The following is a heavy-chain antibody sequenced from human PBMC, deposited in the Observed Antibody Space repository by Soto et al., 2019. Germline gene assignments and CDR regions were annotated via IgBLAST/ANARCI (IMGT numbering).Heavy chain of an antibody. CDR3: ARYIAVAQQDWFDT. J-gene: IGHJ5*02. V-gene: IGHV5-51*01. D-gene: IGHD6-19*01. CDR2: IYPGDSDT. CDR1: VYSFTSYW. Sequence: GQSLKISCTRSVYSFTSYWMVWVLPIPGKGLEWMGIIYPGDSDTRYSPSFQGQVTISADKSISTAYLQWSSLKASDTAMYYCARYIAVAQQDWFDTWGQGTLVTVSS.